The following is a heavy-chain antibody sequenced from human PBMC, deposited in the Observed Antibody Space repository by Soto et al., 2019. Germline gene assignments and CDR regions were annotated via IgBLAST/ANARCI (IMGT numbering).Heavy chain of an antibody. Sequence: QLQLQESGPGLVKPSETLSLTCTVSGGSISSSSYYWGWIRQPPGKGLEWIGSIYYSGSTYYNPSPKIRVTISLDTSNNQVSLKLSSVTAADTAVYYCARHAPGYDILENWFDPWGQGTLVTVSS. J-gene: IGHJ5*02. CDR1: GGSISSSSYY. CDR2: IYYSGST. CDR3: ARHAPGYDILENWFDP. D-gene: IGHD3-9*01. V-gene: IGHV4-39*01.